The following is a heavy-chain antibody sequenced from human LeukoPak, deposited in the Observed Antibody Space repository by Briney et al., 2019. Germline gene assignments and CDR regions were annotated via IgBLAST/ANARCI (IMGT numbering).Heavy chain of an antibody. CDR3: ARTLGNPRYSSSWPFDY. D-gene: IGHD6-13*01. V-gene: IGHV7-4-1*02. J-gene: IGHJ4*02. Sequence: ASVKVSCKASGYTFTSYGISWVRQAPGQGLEWMGWINTNTGNPTYAQGSTGRFVFSLDTSVSTAYLQISSLKAEDTAVYYCARTLGNPRYSSSWPFDYWGQGTLVTVSS. CDR2: INTNTGNP. CDR1: GYTFTSYG.